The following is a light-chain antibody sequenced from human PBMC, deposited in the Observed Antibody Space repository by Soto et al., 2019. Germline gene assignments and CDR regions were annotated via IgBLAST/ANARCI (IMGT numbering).Light chain of an antibody. CDR2: AAS. CDR1: QSISTW. CDR3: QQLDNYPHT. Sequence: IQMTQSRSTLSASVGDRVTIACLASQSISTWLAWYQQKPGKAPKLLIYAASSLQSGVPSRFSGSGSGTDFTLTISSLQPEDFATYYCQQLDNYPHTFGQGTRLEIK. V-gene: IGKV1-5*01. J-gene: IGKJ5*01.